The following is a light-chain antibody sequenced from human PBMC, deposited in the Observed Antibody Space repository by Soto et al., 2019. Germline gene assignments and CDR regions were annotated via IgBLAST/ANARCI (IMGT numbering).Light chain of an antibody. CDR2: DVS. J-gene: IGLJ2*01. V-gene: IGLV2-14*03. CDR3: SSYTSIITLV. Sequence: QSVLTQPASVSGSPGQPITISCTGTSSDVGGYNYVSWYQQHPGKAPKLMIYDVSNRPSGVSNRFSGSKSGNTASLSISGLQAEDEADYYCSSYTSIITLVFGGGTKVTV. CDR1: SSDVGGYNY.